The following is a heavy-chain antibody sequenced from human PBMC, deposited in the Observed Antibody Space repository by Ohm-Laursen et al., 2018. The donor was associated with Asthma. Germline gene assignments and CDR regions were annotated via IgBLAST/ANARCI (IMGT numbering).Heavy chain of an antibody. CDR1: GFIVSTKF. Sequence: SLRLSCAASGFIVSTKFMIWVRQAPGKGLDWVSVIFGSTGTNYADSVKGRFTISRDNAKNSLYLQMSNLRAEDTAVYYCAREWGGMDVWGPGTTVTVSS. J-gene: IGHJ6*02. CDR2: IFGSTGT. CDR3: AREWGGMDV. D-gene: IGHD1-26*01. V-gene: IGHV3-53*01.